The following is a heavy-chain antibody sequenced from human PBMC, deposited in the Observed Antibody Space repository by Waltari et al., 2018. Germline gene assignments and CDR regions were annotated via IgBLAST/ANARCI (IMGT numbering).Heavy chain of an antibody. CDR1: GFKFSSYG. CDR3: VKGALSAKKFDG. J-gene: IGHJ4*02. V-gene: IGHV3-23*01. D-gene: IGHD6-19*01. CDR2: ISDSGGTK. Sequence: EVQLLESGGGLVQPGGSLRLSCEASGFKFSSYGMSWVRQAPGQGLECVSVISDSGGTKYYAESVKGRFTISRDNSKNTLQMQMNSLTAEDTAVYYCVKGALSAKKFDGWGQGILVTVSS.